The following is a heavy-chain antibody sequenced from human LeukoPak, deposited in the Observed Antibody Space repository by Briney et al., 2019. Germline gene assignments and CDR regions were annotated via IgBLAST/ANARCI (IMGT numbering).Heavy chain of an antibody. J-gene: IGHJ4*02. Sequence: SETLSLTCTVSGGSISSRYWSWIRQPPGKGLEWIGYIYYSGSTNYNPSLKSRVTISVDTSKNQFSLKLSSVTAADTAVYYCASEPYFDYWGQGTLVTVSS. CDR2: IYYSGST. CDR3: ASEPYFDY. CDR1: GGSISSRY. V-gene: IGHV4-59*11.